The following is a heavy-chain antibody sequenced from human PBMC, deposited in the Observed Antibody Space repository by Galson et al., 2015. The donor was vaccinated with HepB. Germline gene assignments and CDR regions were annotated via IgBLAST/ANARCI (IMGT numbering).Heavy chain of an antibody. Sequence: SVKVSCKASGYTFTSYGISWVRQAAGQGLEWMGWISAYNGDTNYAQKLQGRVTMTTDTSTSTAYMELRSLRSDDTAVYYCHYGDYGDVDYWGQGTLVTVSS. J-gene: IGHJ4*02. D-gene: IGHD4-17*01. CDR2: ISAYNGDT. V-gene: IGHV1-18*01. CDR1: GYTFTSYG. CDR3: HYGDYGDVDY.